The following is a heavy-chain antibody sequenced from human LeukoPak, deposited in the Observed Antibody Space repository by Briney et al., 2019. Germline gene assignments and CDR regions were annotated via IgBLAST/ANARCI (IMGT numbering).Heavy chain of an antibody. CDR1: GFTFSDYY. CDR3: ARVIAAAGTGAFDI. CDR2: ISSSSSYT. J-gene: IGHJ3*02. Sequence: PGGSLKLSCAASGFTFSDYYMSWIRQAPGKGLEWVSYISSSSSYTNYADSVKGRFTISRDNAKNSLYLQMNSLRAEDTAVYYCARVIAAAGTGAFDIWDQGTMVTVSS. D-gene: IGHD6-13*01. V-gene: IGHV3-11*06.